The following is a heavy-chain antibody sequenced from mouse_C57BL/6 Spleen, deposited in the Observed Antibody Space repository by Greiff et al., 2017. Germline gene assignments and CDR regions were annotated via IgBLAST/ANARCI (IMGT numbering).Heavy chain of an antibody. V-gene: IGHV1-81*01. D-gene: IGHD3-2*02. Sequence: QVQLQQSGAELARPGASVKLSCKASGYTFTSYGISWVKQRTGQGLEWIGEIYPRSGNTYYNEKFKGKATRTAYKYSSTAYMEIRSLTSEYSAVYCWSGRGHYWGQGTTLTVSS. J-gene: IGHJ2*01. CDR3: SGRGHY. CDR2: IYPRSGNT. CDR1: GYTFTSYG.